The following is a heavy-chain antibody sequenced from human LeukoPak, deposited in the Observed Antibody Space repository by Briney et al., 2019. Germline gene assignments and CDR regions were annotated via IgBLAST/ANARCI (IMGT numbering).Heavy chain of an antibody. CDR3: ARDGHYGSGSIFDY. J-gene: IGHJ4*02. D-gene: IGHD1-26*01. Sequence: PGGSLRLSCAASGFTFSSYAMHWVRQAPGKGLEWVAVISYDGSNKYYADSVKGRFTISRDNSKNTLYLQMNSLRAEDTAVYYCARDGHYGSGSIFDYWGQGTLVTVSS. CDR2: ISYDGSNK. V-gene: IGHV3-30-3*01. CDR1: GFTFSSYA.